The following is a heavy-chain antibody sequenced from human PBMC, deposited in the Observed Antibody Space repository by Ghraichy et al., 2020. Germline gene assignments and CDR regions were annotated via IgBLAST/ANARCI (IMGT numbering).Heavy chain of an antibody. Sequence: ASVKVSCKASGYTFSDYGIGWVRQAPGQGLEWMGWISAYNGHSDYAQKIQDRVTMTTDTSTNTGYMELRSLRSEDTVIYYCARVAVSKPHVYFYAMDVWGQGTTVTVSS. CDR2: ISAYNGHS. CDR1: GYTFSDYG. D-gene: IGHD4-17*01. V-gene: IGHV1-18*01. J-gene: IGHJ6*02. CDR3: ARVAVSKPHVYFYAMDV.